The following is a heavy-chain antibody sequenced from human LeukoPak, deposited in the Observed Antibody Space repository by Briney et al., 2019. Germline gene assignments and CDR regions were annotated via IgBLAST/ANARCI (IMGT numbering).Heavy chain of an antibody. CDR2: INSDGSST. V-gene: IGHV3-74*01. J-gene: IGHJ4*02. CDR1: GFTFSSYW. Sequence: GGSLRLSCAASGFTFSSYWMHWVRHAPGKGLVWVSRINSDGSSTSYADSVKGRFTISRDNAKNTLYLQMNSLRAEDTAVYYCARWGYDFWSGYYPFDYWGQGTLVTVSS. D-gene: IGHD3-3*01. CDR3: ARWGYDFWSGYYPFDY.